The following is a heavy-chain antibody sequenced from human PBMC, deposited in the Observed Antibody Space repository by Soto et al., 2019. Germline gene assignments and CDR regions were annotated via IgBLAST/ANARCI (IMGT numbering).Heavy chain of an antibody. CDR3: ARVDDSGDADYYYGMDF. V-gene: IGHV3-11*05. J-gene: IGHJ6*02. D-gene: IGHD4-17*01. CDR1: GFTFSDYY. Sequence: QVQLVESGGGLVKPGGSLRLSCAASGFTFSDYYMSWIRQAPGTGLEWDSYISRSSSYTNYADSVKGRLTISSDNAKNSLYLQMNSLRAEATAVYYGARVDDSGDADYYYGMDFWGQGTTVTVSS. CDR2: ISRSSSYT.